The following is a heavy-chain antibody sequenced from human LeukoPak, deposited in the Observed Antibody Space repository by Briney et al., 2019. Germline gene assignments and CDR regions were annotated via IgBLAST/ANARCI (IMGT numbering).Heavy chain of an antibody. J-gene: IGHJ4*02. CDR1: GGTFSNYA. Sequence: SVRVSCKASGGTFSNYAISWVRQAPGQGLEWMGGIIPIFGTANYAQKFQGRVTITADKSTSTAYMELSSLRSEDTAVYSCARQLEMATIGGSDYWGQGTLVTVSS. D-gene: IGHD5-24*01. V-gene: IGHV1-69*06. CDR2: IIPIFGTA. CDR3: ARQLEMATIGGSDY.